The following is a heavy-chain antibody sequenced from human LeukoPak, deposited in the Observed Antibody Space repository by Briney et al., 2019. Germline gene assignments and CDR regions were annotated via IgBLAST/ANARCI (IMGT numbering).Heavy chain of an antibody. Sequence: GGSLRLSCAASGFTFSSYSVNWVRQAPGKGLEWVSSISSSSSYIYYADSVKGRFTISRDNAKNSLYLQMNSLRAEDTAVYYCAKDGATVTTYFDYWGQGTLVTVSS. CDR2: ISSSSSYI. J-gene: IGHJ4*02. D-gene: IGHD4-17*01. V-gene: IGHV3-21*01. CDR1: GFTFSSYS. CDR3: AKDGATVTTYFDY.